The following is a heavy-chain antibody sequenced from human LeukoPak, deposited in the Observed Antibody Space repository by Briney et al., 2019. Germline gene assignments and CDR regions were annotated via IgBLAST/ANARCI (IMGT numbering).Heavy chain of an antibody. CDR2: ISAYNGNT. V-gene: IGHV1-18*01. CDR3: TSTGYSGHDPLHY. Sequence: ASVKVSCKASGYTFTSYGISWVRQAPGQGLEWMGWISAYNGNTKYAQTLQGRVTMTTDTSTSTVYMELRSLRSDDTAVYYCTSTGYSGHDPLHYWGRGTLVTVSP. D-gene: IGHD5-12*01. CDR1: GYTFTSYG. J-gene: IGHJ4*02.